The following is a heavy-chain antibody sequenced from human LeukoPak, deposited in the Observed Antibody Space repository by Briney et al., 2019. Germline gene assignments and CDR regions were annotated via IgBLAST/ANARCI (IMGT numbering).Heavy chain of an antibody. D-gene: IGHD5-24*01. CDR1: GFTFSSYA. CDR2: ISCDGSNK. Sequence: GRSLRLSCAASGFTFSSYAMHWVRQAPGKGLEWVAVISCDGSNKYYADSVKGRFTISRDNSKNTLYLQMNSLRAEDTAVYYCARGAGAGYTPTFLEWGQGPLVTVSS. J-gene: IGHJ4*02. V-gene: IGHV3-30-3*01. CDR3: ARGAGAGYTPTFLE.